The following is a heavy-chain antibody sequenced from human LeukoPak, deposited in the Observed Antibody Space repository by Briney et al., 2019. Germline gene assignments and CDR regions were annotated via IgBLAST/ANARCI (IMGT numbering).Heavy chain of an antibody. Sequence: SETLSLTCAVSGASVTSGSNKWSWIRQPPGKGLEWIGDISYSGSASYNPSLRSRVTISVDTSTNQFSLTLGSVTAADTAEYYCAREAECSGGSCYSYGWFDPWGQGTQVIVSS. J-gene: IGHJ5*02. CDR3: AREAECSGGSCYSYGWFDP. V-gene: IGHV4-61*01. CDR2: ISYSGSA. D-gene: IGHD2-15*01. CDR1: GASVTSGSNK.